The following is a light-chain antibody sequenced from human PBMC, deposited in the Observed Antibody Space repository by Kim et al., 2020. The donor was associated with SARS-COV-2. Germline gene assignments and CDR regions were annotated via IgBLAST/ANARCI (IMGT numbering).Light chain of an antibody. CDR1: QSVSSNN. V-gene: IGKV3-20*01. Sequence: PGERATRSCRASQSVSSNNLAWYQQKPGQAPSLLIFGASSRATGVPDRFSGSGSGTDFTLTISRLEPEDFAVYYCQQYGGSPEFTFGPGTKVDIK. CDR2: GAS. CDR3: QQYGGSPEFT. J-gene: IGKJ3*01.